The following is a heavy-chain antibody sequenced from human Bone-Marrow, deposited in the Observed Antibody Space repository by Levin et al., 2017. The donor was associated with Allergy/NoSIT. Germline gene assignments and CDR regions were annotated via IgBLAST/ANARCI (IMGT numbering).Heavy chain of an antibody. D-gene: IGHD2-2*01. V-gene: IGHV4-59*12. Sequence: SQTLSLTCTVSGGSIKSYYWSWIRQPPGKGLEWIGYVYHSGTTYYNPSLKSRVTISLDTSKNQFSLKLTSLTAADTAVYYCAARVPPSFFDYWGQGNLVTVSS. CDR3: AARVPPSFFDY. CDR2: VYHSGTT. J-gene: IGHJ4*02. CDR1: GGSIKSYY.